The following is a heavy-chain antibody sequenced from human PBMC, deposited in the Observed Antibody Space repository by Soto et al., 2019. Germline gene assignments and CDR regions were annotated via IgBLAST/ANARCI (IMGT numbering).Heavy chain of an antibody. Sequence: GGSLRLSCVASGFTFSCNAMTWVRQAPGKGLHWVSGISAGGTTYYADSAKGRFTISRDNSKNTLYLQMNSLRADDTAVYYCAKDPLTRGWFDPWGQGTLVTV. J-gene: IGHJ5*02. CDR3: AKDPLTRGWFDP. CDR2: ISAGGTT. V-gene: IGHV3-23*01. CDR1: GFTFSCNA.